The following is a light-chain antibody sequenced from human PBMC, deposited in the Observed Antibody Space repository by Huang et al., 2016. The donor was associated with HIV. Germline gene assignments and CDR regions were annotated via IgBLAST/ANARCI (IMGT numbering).Light chain of an antibody. V-gene: IGKV3-11*01. CDR1: QSVRSY. J-gene: IGKJ4*01. Sequence: EIVLTQSPATLSLSPGERATLSCRASQSVRSYLAWYQQNPGQAPRLLIYDASNRATGIPARFSGSGSGTDFTLTISNLQSEDFAVYYCQQRGAWPLTFGGGTKVEI. CDR2: DAS. CDR3: QQRGAWPLT.